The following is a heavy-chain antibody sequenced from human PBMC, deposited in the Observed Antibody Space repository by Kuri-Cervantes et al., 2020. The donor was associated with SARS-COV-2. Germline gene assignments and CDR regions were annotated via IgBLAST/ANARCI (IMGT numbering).Heavy chain of an antibody. Sequence: GESLKISCAACGFTFSSYDMHWVRQATGKGLEWVSAIGTAGDTYYPGSVKGQFTISRENAKNSLYLQMNSLRAGDTAVYYCARDWYYDSSGGDAFDIWGQGTMVTVSS. J-gene: IGHJ3*02. CDR2: IGTAGDT. V-gene: IGHV3-13*03. D-gene: IGHD3-22*01. CDR3: ARDWYYDSSGGDAFDI. CDR1: GFTFSSYD.